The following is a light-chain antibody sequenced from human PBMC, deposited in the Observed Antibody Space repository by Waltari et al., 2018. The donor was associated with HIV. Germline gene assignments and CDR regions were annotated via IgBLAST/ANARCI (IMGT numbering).Light chain of an antibody. Sequence: QPVVTQSPSAAASLGASVKLTCTLSSGHSDYAIAWHQQHPQKGPRYLMRLNNDGSHYKGDGIPDRFSGSISGAERYLFISSLQSGDEADYYCQTWDTGIIIFGGGTKLTVL. J-gene: IGLJ2*01. CDR1: SGHSDYA. CDR3: QTWDTGIII. CDR2: LNNDGSH. V-gene: IGLV4-69*01.